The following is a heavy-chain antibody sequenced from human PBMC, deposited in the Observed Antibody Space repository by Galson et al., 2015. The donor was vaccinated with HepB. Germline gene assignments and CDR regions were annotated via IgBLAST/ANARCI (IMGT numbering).Heavy chain of an antibody. Sequence: SLRLSCAASGFTFSDYYMSWIRQAPGKGLEWVSYISTISAYTNYADSVKGLFTISRDNAKNSLYLQMNSLRAEDTAVYYCARWIRDYGDYYFDYWGQGTLVTVSS. D-gene: IGHD4-17*01. J-gene: IGHJ4*02. CDR2: ISTISAYT. V-gene: IGHV3-11*03. CDR1: GFTFSDYY. CDR3: ARWIRDYGDYYFDY.